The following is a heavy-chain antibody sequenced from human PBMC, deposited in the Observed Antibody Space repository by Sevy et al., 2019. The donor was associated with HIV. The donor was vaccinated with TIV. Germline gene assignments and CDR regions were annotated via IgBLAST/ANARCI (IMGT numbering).Heavy chain of an antibody. J-gene: IGHJ4*02. D-gene: IGHD3-3*01. CDR3: ARSSAREWLLFDY. CDR1: GGTFSSYA. Sequence: ASVKVSCKASGGTFSSYAISWVRQAPGQGLEWMGGIIPIFGTANYTQKFQGRVTITADESTSTAYMELSSLRSEDTAVYYCARSSAREWLLFDYWGQGTLVTVSS. CDR2: IIPIFGTA. V-gene: IGHV1-69*13.